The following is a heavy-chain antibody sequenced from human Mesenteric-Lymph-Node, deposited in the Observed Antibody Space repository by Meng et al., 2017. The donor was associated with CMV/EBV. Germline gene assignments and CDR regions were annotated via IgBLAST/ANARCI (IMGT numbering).Heavy chain of an antibody. Sequence: SLTCGFYGGAFTASYWTWIRPFPGKGLEWIGEISHDGRTNYNPSLKSRLTMSVDTSKNQFSLRLNSVTAADTAVYYCATGGYWRFDYWGQGTLVTVSS. CDR3: ATGGYWRFDY. D-gene: IGHD1-1*01. CDR2: ISHDGRT. CDR1: GGAFTASY. J-gene: IGHJ4*02. V-gene: IGHV4-34*01.